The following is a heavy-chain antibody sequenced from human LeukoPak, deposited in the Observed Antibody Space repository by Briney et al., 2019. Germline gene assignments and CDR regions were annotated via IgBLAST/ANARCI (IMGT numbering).Heavy chain of an antibody. V-gene: IGHV4-59*01. CDR2: IHYSGST. Sequence: PSETLSLTCTVSGGSIISYYWSWIRQPPGKGLEWIGYIHYSGSTKYNPSLKSRVTISVDTSNNHSSLKLSSVTAADTAVYFCARVHPDGYSAYWGQGILVTVSS. CDR1: GGSIISYY. CDR3: ARVHPDGYSAY. D-gene: IGHD5-24*01. J-gene: IGHJ4*02.